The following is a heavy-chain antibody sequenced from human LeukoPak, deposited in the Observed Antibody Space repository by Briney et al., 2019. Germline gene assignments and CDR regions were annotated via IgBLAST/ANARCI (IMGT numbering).Heavy chain of an antibody. CDR2: IKQDGSEK. CDR1: GFTFSSYW. Sequence: GGSLRLSCAASGFTFSSYWMSWVRQAPGKGLEWVANIKQDGSEKYYMDSVEGRFTISRDNAKNSLYLQMNSLRAEDTAVYYCAREAGILTGYYTAWADYGMDIWGQGTTVTVSS. D-gene: IGHD3-9*01. CDR3: AREAGILTGYYTAWADYGMDI. J-gene: IGHJ6*02. V-gene: IGHV3-7*01.